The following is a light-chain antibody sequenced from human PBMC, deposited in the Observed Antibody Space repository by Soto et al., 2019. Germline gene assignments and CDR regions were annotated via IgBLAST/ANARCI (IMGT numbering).Light chain of an antibody. J-gene: IGKJ4*01. V-gene: IGKV3-11*01. Sequence: EIVLTQSPATLSLSPGEIATLSCRASQSVTSYLAWYQQKPGQAPRLLIYDTSNRATGIPARFSGIGSGTDFTLTISSLEPEDFAVYYCQQRSDWPRLTFGGGTKVEIK. CDR3: QQRSDWPRLT. CDR1: QSVTSY. CDR2: DTS.